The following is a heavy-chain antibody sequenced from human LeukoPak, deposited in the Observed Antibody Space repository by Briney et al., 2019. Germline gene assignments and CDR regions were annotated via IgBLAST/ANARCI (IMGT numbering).Heavy chain of an antibody. CDR1: EFTFRSYA. CDR3: ASPARRITIFGVPFDY. CDR2: VSYDGSNE. J-gene: IGHJ4*02. D-gene: IGHD3-3*01. Sequence: GGSLRLSCVASEFTFRSYAMHWVRKAPGKGLEWVATVSYDGSNEYYADSVKGRFTISRDNSKNTLYLQMNTLRPEDTAVYYCASPARRITIFGVPFDYWGQGTLVTVSS. V-gene: IGHV3-30-3*01.